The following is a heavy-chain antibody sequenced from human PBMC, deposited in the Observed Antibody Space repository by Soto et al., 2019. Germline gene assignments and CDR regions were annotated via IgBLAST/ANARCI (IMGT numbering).Heavy chain of an antibody. V-gene: IGHV3-23*01. CDR1: GFTFSSYA. CDR2: ISGSGGST. J-gene: IGHJ4*02. CDR3: AKRGSGSYYHY. Sequence: EVQLLESGGGLVQPGGSLRLSCAASGFTFSSYAMNWVRQAPGKGLEWVSVISGSGGSTYYADSVKGRFTISRDNPKNTLYLQMNSLRAEDTAVYYCAKRGSGSYYHYWGQGTLVTVSS. D-gene: IGHD1-26*01.